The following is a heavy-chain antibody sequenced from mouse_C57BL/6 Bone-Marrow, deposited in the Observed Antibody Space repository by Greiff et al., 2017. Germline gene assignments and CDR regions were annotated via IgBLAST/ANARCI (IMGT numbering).Heavy chain of an antibody. Sequence: EVQLQQSGPELVKPGASVKISCKASGYSFTGYYMHWVKQSSEKSLEWIGEINPSTGGTSYNQKFKGKATLTVDKSSSTAYMQLKSLTSEDSAVYYCARGGGYYGSSYYFDYWGQGTTLTVSS. V-gene: IGHV1-43*01. CDR3: ARGGGYYGSSYYFDY. J-gene: IGHJ2*01. CDR1: GYSFTGYY. CDR2: INPSTGGT. D-gene: IGHD1-1*01.